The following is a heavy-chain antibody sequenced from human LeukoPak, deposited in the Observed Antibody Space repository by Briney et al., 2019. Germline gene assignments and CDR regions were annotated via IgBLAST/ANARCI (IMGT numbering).Heavy chain of an antibody. Sequence: ASVKVSCKASGYTFTGYYMHWVRQAPGQGLEWMGWINPNSGGTNYAQKFQGRVTMTRDTSISTAYMELSRLRSDDTAVYYCARDSGSGWIPYYFDYWGQGTLVTVSS. CDR3: ARDSGSGWIPYYFDY. D-gene: IGHD6-19*01. CDR2: INPNSGGT. J-gene: IGHJ4*02. CDR1: GYTFTGYY. V-gene: IGHV1-2*02.